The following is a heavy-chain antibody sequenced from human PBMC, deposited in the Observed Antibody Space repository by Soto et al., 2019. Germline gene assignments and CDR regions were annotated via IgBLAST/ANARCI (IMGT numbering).Heavy chain of an antibody. D-gene: IGHD2-15*01. CDR2: IIPIFGTA. Sequence: ASVKVSCKASGGTFSSYAISWVRQAPGQGLEWMGGIIPIFGTANYAQKFQGRVTITADESTSTAYMELSSLRSEDTAVYYCARGYCSGGSCYELDVWGQGTTVTVSS. CDR3: ARGYCSGGSCYELDV. CDR1: GGTFSSYA. J-gene: IGHJ6*02. V-gene: IGHV1-69*13.